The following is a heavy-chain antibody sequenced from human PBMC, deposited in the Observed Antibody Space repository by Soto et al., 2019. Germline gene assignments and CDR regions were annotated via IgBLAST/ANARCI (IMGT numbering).Heavy chain of an antibody. V-gene: IGHV4-39*01. CDR2: IYYSGST. J-gene: IGHJ4*02. CDR1: GGSISSSSYY. D-gene: IGHD6-13*01. CDR3: ARLTQQLAPAGFDY. Sequence: SETLSLTCTVSGGSISSSSYYWGWIRQPPGKGLEWIGSIYYSGSTYYNPSLKSRVTISVDTSKNQFSLKLSSVTAADTAVYYCARLTQQLAPAGFDYWGQGTLVTVSS.